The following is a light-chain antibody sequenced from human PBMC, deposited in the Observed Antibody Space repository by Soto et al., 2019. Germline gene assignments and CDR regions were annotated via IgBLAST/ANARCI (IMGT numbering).Light chain of an antibody. Sequence: QSALTQPASVSGSPGQSITISCTGTSSDDGSYNLVSWYQQHPGKAPKLMIYEGSKRPSGVSNRFSGSKSGNTASLTISGLQAEDEADYCCCSYAGSSILVFGGGTKLTVL. CDR1: SSDDGSYNL. CDR3: CSYAGSSILV. V-gene: IGLV2-23*01. CDR2: EGS. J-gene: IGLJ3*02.